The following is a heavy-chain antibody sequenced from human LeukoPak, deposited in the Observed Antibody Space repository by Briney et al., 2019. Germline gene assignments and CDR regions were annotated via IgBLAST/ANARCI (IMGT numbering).Heavy chain of an antibody. CDR2: IYHSGST. V-gene: IGHV4-4*02. CDR3: ARGGVSSTSCCLFDY. CDR1: GGSISSSNW. Sequence: SETLSLTCAVSGGSISSSNWWSWVRQPPGKGLEWIGEIYHSGSTNYNPSLKSRVTISVDKSKNQFSLKLSSVTAADTAVYYCARGGVSSTSCCLFDYWGQGALVTVSS. D-gene: IGHD2-2*01. J-gene: IGHJ4*02.